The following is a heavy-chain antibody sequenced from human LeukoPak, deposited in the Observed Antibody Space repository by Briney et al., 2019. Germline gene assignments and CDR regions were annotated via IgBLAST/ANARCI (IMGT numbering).Heavy chain of an antibody. CDR2: ISAYNGNT. D-gene: IGHD3-22*01. CDR3: ARAHLYYYDSSGYSNPFDY. J-gene: IGHJ4*02. Sequence: ASVKVSCKASGYTSTSYGISWVRQAPGQGLEWMGWISAYNGNTNYAQKLQGRVTMTTDTSTSTAYMELSSLRSEDTAVYYRARAHLYYYDSSGYSNPFDYWGQGTLVTVSS. V-gene: IGHV1-18*01. CDR1: GYTSTSYG.